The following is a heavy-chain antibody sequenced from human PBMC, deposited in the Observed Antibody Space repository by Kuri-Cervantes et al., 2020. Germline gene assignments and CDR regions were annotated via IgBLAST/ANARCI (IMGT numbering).Heavy chain of an antibody. Sequence: GESLKISCAASGFTFSDYSMTWVRQAPGKGLEWVSSISGDGMTTYYAESVKGRFTISRDNSKNTLYLQMESLRAEDTAVYYCAKDMKLLWFGEVDYWGQGTLVTVSS. CDR2: ISGDGMTT. D-gene: IGHD3-10*01. CDR3: AKDMKLLWFGEVDY. J-gene: IGHJ4*02. V-gene: IGHV3-23*01. CDR1: GFTFSDYS.